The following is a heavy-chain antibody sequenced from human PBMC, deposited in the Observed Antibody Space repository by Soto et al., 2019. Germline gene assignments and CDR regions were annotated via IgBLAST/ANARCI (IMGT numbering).Heavy chain of an antibody. Sequence: SETLSLTCAVSGGSISSSNWWSWVRQPPGKGLEWIGEIYHSGSTNYNPSLKSRVTISVDKSKNQFSLKLSSVTAADTAVYYCARENYYGSGITGYYYGMDVWGQGTTVTVSS. V-gene: IGHV4-4*02. CDR2: IYHSGST. CDR1: GGSISSSNW. CDR3: ARENYYGSGITGYYYGMDV. J-gene: IGHJ6*02. D-gene: IGHD3-10*01.